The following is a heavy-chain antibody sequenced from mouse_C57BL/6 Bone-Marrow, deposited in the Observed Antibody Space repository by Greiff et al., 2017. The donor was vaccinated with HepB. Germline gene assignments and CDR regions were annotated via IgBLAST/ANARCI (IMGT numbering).Heavy chain of an antibody. CDR2: IYPGDGDT. CDR3: ARRWPYAMDY. J-gene: IGHJ4*01. Sequence: QVQLQQSGAELVKPGASVKISCKASGYAFSSYWMNWVKQRPGKGLEWIGQIYPGDGDTNYNGKFKGKATLTAYKSSSKAYIQLSSLTSEDSAVYFCARRWPYAMDYWGQGTSVTVSS. V-gene: IGHV1-80*01. D-gene: IGHD2-3*01. CDR1: GYAFSSYW.